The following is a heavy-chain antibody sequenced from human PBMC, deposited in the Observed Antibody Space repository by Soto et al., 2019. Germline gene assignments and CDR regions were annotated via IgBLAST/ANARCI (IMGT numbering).Heavy chain of an antibody. J-gene: IGHJ5*02. V-gene: IGHV4-38-2*01. D-gene: IGHD3-9*01. CDR1: GYSISSGYY. Sequence: PSETLSLTCAVSGYSISSGYYWGWIRQPPGKGLEWIGSIYHSGSTYYNPSLKSRVTISVDTSKNQFSLKLSSVTAADTAVYYCARKPSTVLRYFDWSGWFDPWGQGTLVTVSS. CDR2: IYHSGST. CDR3: ARKPSTVLRYFDWSGWFDP.